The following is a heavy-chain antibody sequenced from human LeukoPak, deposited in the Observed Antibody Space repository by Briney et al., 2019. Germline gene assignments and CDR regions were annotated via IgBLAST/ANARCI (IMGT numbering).Heavy chain of an antibody. CDR2: IYYSGST. CDR1: GGSISGYY. V-gene: IGHV4-59*01. CDR3: ARAPNYGGDSGYFDN. Sequence: SETLSLTCTVSGGSISGYYWSWIRQPPGKGLEWIGYIYYSGSTNYNPSLKSRVTISLDTSKNQVSLKLSSVTAADTAMYYCARAPNYGGDSGYFDNWGQGTLVTVSS. D-gene: IGHD4-23*01. J-gene: IGHJ4*03.